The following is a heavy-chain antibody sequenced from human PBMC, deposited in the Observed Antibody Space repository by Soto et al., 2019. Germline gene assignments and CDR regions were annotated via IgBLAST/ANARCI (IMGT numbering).Heavy chain of an antibody. CDR3: ARDRSGSHEIDASLDI. D-gene: IGHD1-26*01. Sequence: QVQLVESGGGVVQPGRSLRLSCAASRFSFSTYAIHWVRQAPGKGLEWVAGISYDGGSEYYADSVKGRFTISRDNSKSTLYLKMNSLGPDDTAVYYCARDRSGSHEIDASLDIWGRGTMVTVSS. V-gene: IGHV3-30-3*01. CDR1: RFSFSTYA. CDR2: ISYDGGSE. J-gene: IGHJ3*02.